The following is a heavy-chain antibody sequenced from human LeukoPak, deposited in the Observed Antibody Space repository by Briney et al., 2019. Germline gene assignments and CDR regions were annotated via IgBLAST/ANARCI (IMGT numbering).Heavy chain of an antibody. CDR3: ARNLIPGQLVVNF. CDR2: IYYSGST. Sequence: SETLSLTCTVSGGSISSYYWSWIRQPPGKGLEWIGYIYYSGSTIYNPSLKSRVTISVDTSKNQFSLSLNSVTPEDTAVYYCARNLIPGQLVVNFWGQGTLVTVSS. V-gene: IGHV4-59*01. J-gene: IGHJ4*02. D-gene: IGHD6-13*01. CDR1: GGSISSYY.